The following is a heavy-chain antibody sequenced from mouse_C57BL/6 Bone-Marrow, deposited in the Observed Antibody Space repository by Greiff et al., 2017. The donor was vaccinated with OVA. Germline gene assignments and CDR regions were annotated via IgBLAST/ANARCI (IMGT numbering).Heavy chain of an antibody. D-gene: IGHD2-3*01. J-gene: IGHJ3*01. CDR2: IDPSDSYT. V-gene: IGHV1-59*01. Sequence: VQLQQPGAELVRPGTSVKLSCKASGYTFTSYWMHWVKQRPGQGLEWIGVIDPSDSYTNYNQKFKGKATLTVDTSSSTAYMQLSSLTSEDSAVYYCVGDGYYGGWFAYWGQGTLVTVSA. CDR1: GYTFTSYW. CDR3: VGDGYYGGWFAY.